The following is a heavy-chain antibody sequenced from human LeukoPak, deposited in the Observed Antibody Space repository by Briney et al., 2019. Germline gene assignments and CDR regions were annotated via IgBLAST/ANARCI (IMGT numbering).Heavy chain of an antibody. CDR1: GFTFSSYG. V-gene: IGHV3-30*18. D-gene: IGHD4-17*01. J-gene: IGHJ4*02. Sequence: GRSLRLSCAASGFTFSSYGMHWVRQAPGKGLEWVAVISYDGSNKYYADSVKGRFTISRDNSKNTLYLQMNSLRAEDTAVYYCAKDRTPYGDPSYYFDYWGQGTLVTVSS. CDR3: AKDRTPYGDPSYYFDY. CDR2: ISYDGSNK.